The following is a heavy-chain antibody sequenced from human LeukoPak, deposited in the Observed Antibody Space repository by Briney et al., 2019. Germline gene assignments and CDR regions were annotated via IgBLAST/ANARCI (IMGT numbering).Heavy chain of an antibody. J-gene: IGHJ4*02. CDR1: GFTFSSYG. Sequence: PGGSLRLSCAASGFTFSSYGMHWVRQAPGKGLEWMAVIWYGGSNKVYADSVKGRFTISRDNSKNTLYLQMNSLRGEDTAVYYCARDRGTTSVDYWGQGTLVTVSS. CDR2: IWYGGSNK. CDR3: ARDRGTTSVDY. V-gene: IGHV3-33*01. D-gene: IGHD2-2*01.